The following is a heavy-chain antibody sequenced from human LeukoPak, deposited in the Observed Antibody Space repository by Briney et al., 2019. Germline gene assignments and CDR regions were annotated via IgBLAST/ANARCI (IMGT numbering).Heavy chain of an antibody. CDR1: GFIFSSYG. CDR3: AKDLGPKPRSAFDI. Sequence: GGSLRLSCAASGFIFSSYGMTWVRQAPGKGLEWVSAISGSGSGGSTYYADSVKGRFTISRDNSKNTLYLQMNSLRAEDTAVYYCAKDLGPKPRSAFDIWGQGTMVTVSS. V-gene: IGHV3-23*01. CDR2: ISGSGSGGST. J-gene: IGHJ3*02.